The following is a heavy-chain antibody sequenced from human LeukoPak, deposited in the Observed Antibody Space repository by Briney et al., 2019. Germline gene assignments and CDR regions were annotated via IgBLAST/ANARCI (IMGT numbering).Heavy chain of an antibody. CDR2: VYYSGTT. CDR1: GGSISSSGYY. CDR3: ARRRAPGTGFFDY. J-gene: IGHJ4*02. Sequence: SETLSLTCTVSGGSISSSGYYWAWVRQPPGKGLEWIGNVYYSGTTDYNPSLEGRVTIFVDTSKSQFSLRVRSVTAADTAVYYCARRRAPGTGFFDYWGQGALVTVSS. V-gene: IGHV4-39*01. D-gene: IGHD3/OR15-3a*01.